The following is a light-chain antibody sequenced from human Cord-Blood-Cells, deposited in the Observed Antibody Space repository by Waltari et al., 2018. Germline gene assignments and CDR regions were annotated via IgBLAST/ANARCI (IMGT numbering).Light chain of an antibody. CDR2: GAS. CDR3: QQYGSSIFT. V-gene: IGKV3-20*01. J-gene: IGKJ3*01. CDR1: QSVSSSY. Sequence: EIAFTQSPVTLSLSPGERATLSCRASQSVSSSYLAWYQQTPGQAPRLLIYGASSRATSIPDRFSGSGSGTDFTLTISRLEPEDFAVYYCQQYGSSIFTFGPGTKVDIK.